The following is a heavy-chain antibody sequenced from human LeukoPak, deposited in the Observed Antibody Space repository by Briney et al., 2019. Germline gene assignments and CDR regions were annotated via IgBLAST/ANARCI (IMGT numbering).Heavy chain of an antibody. D-gene: IGHD1-26*01. CDR1: GFTFNTYW. V-gene: IGHV3-7*01. CDR2: IDQGGSTK. J-gene: IGHJ3*01. Sequence: GGSLRLSCTASGFTFNTYWMIWVRQAPGKGLEWVANIDQGGSTKYYVDSLKGRFTISRDNAKNSLYLQMNSLRAEDTAVYYCVRDKGGRSGAIYYDAFDVWGQGTMVTVSS. CDR3: VRDKGGRSGAIYYDAFDV.